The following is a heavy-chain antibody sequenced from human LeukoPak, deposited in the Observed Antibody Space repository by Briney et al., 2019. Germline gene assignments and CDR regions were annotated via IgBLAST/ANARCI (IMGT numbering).Heavy chain of an antibody. V-gene: IGHV3-66*01. J-gene: IGHJ4*02. Sequence: PGGSLRLSCAASGFTVSSNYMSWVRQAPGKGLEWVSVIYSGGSTYYADSVKGRFTISRDNSKNALYLQMNSLRAEDTAVYYCAREGGIAAAGGYFDYWGQGTLVTVSS. CDR3: AREGGIAAAGGYFDY. D-gene: IGHD6-13*01. CDR1: GFTVSSNY. CDR2: IYSGGST.